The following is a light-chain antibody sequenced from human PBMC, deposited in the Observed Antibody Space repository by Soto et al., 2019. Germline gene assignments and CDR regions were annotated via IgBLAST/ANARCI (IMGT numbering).Light chain of an antibody. CDR3: QKYNSAPWT. Sequence: DIQVTQSTSSLSASFGDRVTITCGASQGISNYLAWYQQKPGKVPKLLIYAASTLQSGVPSRFSGSLYGTDFNLTISSLQTEDVATYYCQKYNSAPWTFGQGTKVDIK. V-gene: IGKV1-27*01. J-gene: IGKJ1*01. CDR2: AAS. CDR1: QGISNY.